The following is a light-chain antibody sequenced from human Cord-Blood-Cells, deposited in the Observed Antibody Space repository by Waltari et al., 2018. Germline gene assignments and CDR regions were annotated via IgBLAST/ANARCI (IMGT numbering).Light chain of an antibody. CDR2: DTS. V-gene: IGLV7-46*01. J-gene: IGLJ3*02. Sequence: QVVVTQPPSLTVSPGGTVTFTCGSSTGALPTGHSPSWFQQKPVQAPRTVIYDTSNDPPWTPARFSGSLLWGKAALTLSGAQPEDEAEYYCLLSYSGARPRVFGGGTKLTVL. CDR3: LLSYSGARPRV. CDR1: TGALPTGHS.